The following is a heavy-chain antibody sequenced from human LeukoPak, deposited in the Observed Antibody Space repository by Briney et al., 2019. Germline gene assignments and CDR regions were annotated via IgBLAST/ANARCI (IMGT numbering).Heavy chain of an antibody. CDR3: ALSLRIAARPRVTPIGY. Sequence: SETLSLTCAVYGGSFSGYYWSWIRQPPGKGLEWIGEINHSGSTNYNPSLKSRVTISVDTSKNQFSLKLSSVTAADTAVYYCALSLRIAARPRVTPIGYWGQETLVTVSS. V-gene: IGHV4-34*01. D-gene: IGHD6-6*01. J-gene: IGHJ4*02. CDR1: GGSFSGYY. CDR2: INHSGST.